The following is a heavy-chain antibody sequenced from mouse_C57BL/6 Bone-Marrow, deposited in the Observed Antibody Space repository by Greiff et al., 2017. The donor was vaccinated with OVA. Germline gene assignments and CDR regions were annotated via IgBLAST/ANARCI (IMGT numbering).Heavy chain of an antibody. D-gene: IGHD3-2*02. Sequence: VQLKESGPGLVKPSQSLSLTCSVTGYSITSGYYWNWIRQFPGNKLEWMGYISYDGSNNYNPSLKNRISITRDTSKNQFFLKLNSVTTEDTATYYCARGSSSGYDDYWGQGTTLTVSS. V-gene: IGHV3-6*01. CDR1: GYSITSGYY. J-gene: IGHJ2*01. CDR3: ARGSSSGYDDY. CDR2: ISYDGSN.